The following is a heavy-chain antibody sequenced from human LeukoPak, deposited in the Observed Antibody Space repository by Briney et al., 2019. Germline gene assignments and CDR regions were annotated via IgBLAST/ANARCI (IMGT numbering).Heavy chain of an antibody. CDR3: ARDYTDLLDAFDI. V-gene: IGHV3-30-3*01. Sequence: GRSLRLSCAASEFTFSSYAMHWVRQAPGKGLEWVAVISYDGSNKYYADSVKGRFTISRDNSKNTLYLQMNSLRAEDTAVYYCARDYTDLLDAFDIWGQGTMVTVSS. J-gene: IGHJ3*02. CDR2: ISYDGSNK. D-gene: IGHD3-16*01. CDR1: EFTFSSYA.